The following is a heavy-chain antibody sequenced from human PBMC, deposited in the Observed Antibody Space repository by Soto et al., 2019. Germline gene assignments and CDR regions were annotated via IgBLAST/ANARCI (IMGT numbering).Heavy chain of an antibody. V-gene: IGHV1-3*01. CDR2: INAGNGNT. Sequence: ASVKVSCKASGYTFTSYATHWVRQAPGQRLEWMGWINAGNGNTKYSQKFQGRVTITRDTSASTAYMELNSLKTEDTAVYYCTADLPTPIPQVDHWGQGTLVTVSS. J-gene: IGHJ4*02. CDR3: TADLPTPIPQVDH. CDR1: GYTFTSYA. D-gene: IGHD2-21*01.